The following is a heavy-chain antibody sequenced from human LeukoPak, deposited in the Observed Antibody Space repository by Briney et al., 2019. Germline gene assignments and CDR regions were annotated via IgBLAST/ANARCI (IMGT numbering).Heavy chain of an antibody. CDR3: ARTSGCSSTSCYLDY. D-gene: IGHD2-2*01. CDR1: GGTFSSYA. V-gene: IGHV1-69*04. Sequence: SVKVSCKASGGTFSSYAISWVRQAAGQGLEWMGRIISILGIANYAQKFQGRVTITADKSTSTAYMELSSLRSEDTAVYYCARTSGCSSTSCYLDYWGQGTLVTVSS. CDR2: IISILGIA. J-gene: IGHJ4*02.